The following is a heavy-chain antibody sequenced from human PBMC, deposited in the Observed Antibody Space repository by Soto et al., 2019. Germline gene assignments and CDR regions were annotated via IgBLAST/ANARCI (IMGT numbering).Heavy chain of an antibody. J-gene: IGHJ4*02. Sequence: SETLSLTCAVSGYSISSGYYWGWIRQPPGKGLEWIGSIYHSGSTYYNPSLKSRVTISVDTSKDQFSLKLSSVTAADTAVYYCARDIVSLSTRHFDYWGQGTLVTVSS. V-gene: IGHV4-38-2*02. CDR1: GYSISSGYY. CDR3: ARDIVSLSTRHFDY. CDR2: IYHSGST. D-gene: IGHD2-21*01.